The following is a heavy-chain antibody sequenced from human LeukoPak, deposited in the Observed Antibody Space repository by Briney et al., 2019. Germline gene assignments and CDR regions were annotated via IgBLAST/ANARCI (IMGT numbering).Heavy chain of an antibody. CDR3: ANDVDTAMAATSRDV. D-gene: IGHD5-18*01. Sequence: GGSLRLSCAASGFTFNNYGMHWVRQAPGKGLEWVAVISYDGRNKHYPDSVKGRFTISRDNSKNTLYLQMNSLRAEDTAVYYCANDVDTAMAATSRDVWGQGTTVTVSS. CDR2: ISYDGRNK. CDR1: GFTFNNYG. V-gene: IGHV3-30*18. J-gene: IGHJ6*02.